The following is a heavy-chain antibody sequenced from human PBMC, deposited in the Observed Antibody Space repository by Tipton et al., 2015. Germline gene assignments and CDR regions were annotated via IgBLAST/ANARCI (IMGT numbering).Heavy chain of an antibody. V-gene: IGHV4-38-2*01. CDR3: ATLVDGYSRIP. CDR1: AYSISSDYY. D-gene: IGHD5-24*01. J-gene: IGHJ5*02. Sequence: GLVKPSETLSLTCAVSAYSISSDYYWGWIRQPPGKGLEWIGEINHSGSTNYNPSLKSRVTISVDTSKNQFSLKVNSVTAADTAVYYCATLVDGYSRIPWGQGTRVTVSS. CDR2: INHSGST.